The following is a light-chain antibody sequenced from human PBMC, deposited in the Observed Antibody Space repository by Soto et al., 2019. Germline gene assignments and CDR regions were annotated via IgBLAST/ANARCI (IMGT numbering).Light chain of an antibody. Sequence: DIQMTQSPSSLSASVGDRVTITCQASQDISNYLNWYQQKPGKAPELLIYDASSLEAGVPSRFSASGSGTDFTFTIISLQPEDIATYYCQQYINLPYTFGQGTKLEI. J-gene: IGKJ2*01. CDR2: DAS. CDR1: QDISNY. V-gene: IGKV1-33*01. CDR3: QQYINLPYT.